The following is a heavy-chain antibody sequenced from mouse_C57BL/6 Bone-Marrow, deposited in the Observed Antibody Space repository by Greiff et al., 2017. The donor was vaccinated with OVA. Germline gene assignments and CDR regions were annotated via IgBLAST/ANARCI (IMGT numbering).Heavy chain of an antibody. V-gene: IGHV1-72*01. J-gene: IGHJ1*03. D-gene: IGHD1-1*01. CDR3: AREGSSPYFDV. CDR1: GYTFTSYW. CDR2: IDPNSGGT. Sequence: QVQLQQPGTELVKPGASVKLSCKASGYTFTSYWMHWVKQRPGQGLEWIGRIDPNSGGTKYNEKFKSKATLTVDKPSSTAYMQLSSLTSEDSAVYYCAREGSSPYFDVWGTGTTVTVSS.